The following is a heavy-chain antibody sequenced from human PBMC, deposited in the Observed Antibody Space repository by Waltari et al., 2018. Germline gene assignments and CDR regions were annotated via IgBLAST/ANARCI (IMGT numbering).Heavy chain of an antibody. CDR1: GYTFTGYY. V-gene: IGHV1-2*06. CDR3: ARIRYSSGLNYYYYYMDV. CDR2: INPNSGDT. J-gene: IGHJ6*03. D-gene: IGHD6-19*01. Sequence: QVQLVQSGAEVKKPGASVKVSCKASGYTFTGYYMHWVRQAPGQGLEWMGRINPNSGDTNYAQKFQGRVTMTRDTSISTAYMELSRLRSDDTAVYYCARIRYSSGLNYYYYYMDVWGKGTTVTVSS.